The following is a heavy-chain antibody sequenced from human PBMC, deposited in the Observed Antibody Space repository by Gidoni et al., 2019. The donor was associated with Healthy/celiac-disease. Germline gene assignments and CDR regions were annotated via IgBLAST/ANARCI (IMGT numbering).Heavy chain of an antibody. CDR1: GLPVRSNY. Sequence: EVQLVESGGGLIQPGGSLRLSCAASGLPVRSNYMSCGRQAPGKGLEWVSVIYSGGSTYYADSVKGRFTISRDNSKNTLYLQMNSLRAEDTAVYYCARGRSYGYYYYYYMDVWGKGTTVTVSS. CDR2: IYSGGST. V-gene: IGHV3-53*01. D-gene: IGHD5-18*01. CDR3: ARGRSYGYYYYYYMDV. J-gene: IGHJ6*03.